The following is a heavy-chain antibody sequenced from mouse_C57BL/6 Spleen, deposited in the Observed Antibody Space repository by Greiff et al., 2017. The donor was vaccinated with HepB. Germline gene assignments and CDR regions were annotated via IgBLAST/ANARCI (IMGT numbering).Heavy chain of an antibody. D-gene: IGHD1-1*01. CDR3: ASYYYGSSYYFDD. V-gene: IGHV1-80*01. J-gene: IGHJ2*01. CDR2: IYPGDGDT. Sequence: QVQLQQSGAELVKPGASVKISCKASGYAFSSYWMNWVKQRPGKGLEWIGQIYPGDGDTNYNGKFKGKATLTADKSSSTAYMQLSSLTSEDSAVYFCASYYYGSSYYFDDWGQGTTLTVSS. CDR1: GYAFSSYW.